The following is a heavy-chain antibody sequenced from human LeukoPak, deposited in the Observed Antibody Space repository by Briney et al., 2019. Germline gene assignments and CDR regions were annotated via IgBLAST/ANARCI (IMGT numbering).Heavy chain of an antibody. CDR1: GGTFSSYT. CDR3: ASLDYYDSSGSRFFGY. V-gene: IGHV1-69*02. J-gene: IGHJ4*02. Sequence: SVKVSCKASGGTFSSYTISWVRQAPGQGLEWMGRIIPILGIANYAQKFQGRVTITADKSTSTAYMELSSLRSEDTAVYYCASLDYYDSSGSRFFGYWGQGTLVTVSS. D-gene: IGHD3-22*01. CDR2: IIPILGIA.